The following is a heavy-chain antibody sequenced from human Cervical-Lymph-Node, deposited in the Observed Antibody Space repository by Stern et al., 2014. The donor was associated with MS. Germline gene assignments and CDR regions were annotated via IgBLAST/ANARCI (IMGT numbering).Heavy chain of an antibody. CDR1: GGSISSSSYY. V-gene: IGHV4-39*01. CDR3: ARNDYGDYPSPYY. Sequence: VQLEESGPGLVKPSETLSLTCTVSGGSISSSSYYWGWIRQPPGKGLEWIGSIYYSGSTYYNPSLKSRVTISVDTSKNQFSLKLSSVTAADTAVYYCARNDYGDYPSPYYWGQGTLVTVSS. J-gene: IGHJ4*02. D-gene: IGHD4-17*01. CDR2: IYYSGST.